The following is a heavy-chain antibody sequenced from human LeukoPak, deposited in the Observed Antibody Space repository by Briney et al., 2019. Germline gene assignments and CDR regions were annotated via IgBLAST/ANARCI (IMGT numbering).Heavy chain of an antibody. V-gene: IGHV5-51*01. CDR1: GYSFTSSW. CDR2: IYPGDSDI. Sequence: GESLKISCEGSGYSFTSSWIGWVRQMPGKGLEGMGIIYPGDSDIRYNPSFQGQVTISADKSITTAYLQWSSLKASDTAIYYCARGLYCSGGSCRFDYWGQGTLVTVSS. CDR3: ARGLYCSGGSCRFDY. D-gene: IGHD2-15*01. J-gene: IGHJ4*02.